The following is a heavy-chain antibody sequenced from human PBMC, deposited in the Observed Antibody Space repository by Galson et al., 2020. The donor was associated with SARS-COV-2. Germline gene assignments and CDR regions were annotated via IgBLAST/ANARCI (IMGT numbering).Heavy chain of an antibody. J-gene: IGHJ4*02. D-gene: IGHD2-2*01. Sequence: SETLSLTCSVSGGPINSYYWSWIRQPAGKGLEWIGRIYSSGTTDYNPSPKSRVSMSVDRSQNQFSLNLKSVTAADTAIYYCARGVVIAGRFPFFHFWGQGTLVSVSS. CDR2: IYSSGTT. CDR1: GGPINSYY. CDR3: ARGVVIAGRFPFFHF. V-gene: IGHV4-4*07.